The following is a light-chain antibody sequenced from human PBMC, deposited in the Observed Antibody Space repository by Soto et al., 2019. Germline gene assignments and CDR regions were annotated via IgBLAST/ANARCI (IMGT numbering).Light chain of an antibody. J-gene: IGKJ2*02. V-gene: IGKV3-15*01. CDR2: GAS. Sequence: EIVMTQSPATLSVSPGERATLSCRASQSVSSNLAWYQQKPGQAPRLLIYGASTRATGIPARISCSGSGTEFTLTISSLQSEDFAVYYCQQYNNWPPGTFGQGTKLEIK. CDR3: QQYNNWPPGT. CDR1: QSVSSN.